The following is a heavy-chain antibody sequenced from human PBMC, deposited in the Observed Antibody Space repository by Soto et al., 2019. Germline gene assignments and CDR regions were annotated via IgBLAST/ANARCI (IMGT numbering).Heavy chain of an antibody. J-gene: IGHJ4*02. CDR3: VRAVYTLTTPYYFDF. V-gene: IGHV3-21*01. CDR1: GFALSTYS. D-gene: IGHD4-17*01. Sequence: EVHLVESGGGLVKPGGSLRLSCAASGFALSTYSMHWVRQAPGKGLEWVSSISTGSSIIHYADSVKGRFTISRDNAKSSLYLQMNILRVEDTAVYYCVRAVYTLTTPYYFDFWGQGTLVTVSS. CDR2: ISTGSSII.